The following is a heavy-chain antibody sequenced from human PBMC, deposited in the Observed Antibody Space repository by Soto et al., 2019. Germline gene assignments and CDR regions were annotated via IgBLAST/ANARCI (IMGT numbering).Heavy chain of an antibody. CDR1: GGTFSSYA. J-gene: IGHJ4*02. D-gene: IGHD6-19*01. CDR3: ARVPYSSGWSQGQPIDY. CDR2: IIPIFGTA. Sequence: QVQLVQSGAEVKKPGSSVKVSCKASGGTFSSYAISWVRQAPGQGLEWMGGIIPIFGTANYAQKLQGRVTITADESTSTAYMELSSLRSEDTAVYYCARVPYSSGWSQGQPIDYWGQGTLVTVSS. V-gene: IGHV1-69*01.